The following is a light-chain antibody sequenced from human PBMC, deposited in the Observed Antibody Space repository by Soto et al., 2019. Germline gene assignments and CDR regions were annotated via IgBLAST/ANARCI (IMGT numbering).Light chain of an antibody. CDR3: QQLKNYPLT. CDR1: QCFXST. J-gene: IGKJ4*02. Sequence: IVMTQSPAPLSVSPGEGATLSCRASQCFXSTFAWYQREPGQTPRLLXYATSTRATGVPARLSGSRSGTEFTLTINSLQSEDFAVYYCQQLKNYPLTFGGGTKVDIK. CDR2: ATS. V-gene: IGKV3-15*01.